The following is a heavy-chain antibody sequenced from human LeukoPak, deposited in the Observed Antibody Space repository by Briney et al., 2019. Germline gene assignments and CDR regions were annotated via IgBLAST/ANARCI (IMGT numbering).Heavy chain of an antibody. CDR2: IYPGDSDT. V-gene: IGHV5-51*01. J-gene: IGHJ3*02. CDR1: GYSFTSYW. Sequence: GESLKISCKGSGYSFTSYWIGWVRQMPGKGLEWMGIIYPGDSDTSYSPSFQGQATISADKSISAAYLQWSSLKASDTAMYYCARRRSGSYLDLGAFDIWGQGTMVTVSS. D-gene: IGHD1-26*01. CDR3: ARRRSGSYLDLGAFDI.